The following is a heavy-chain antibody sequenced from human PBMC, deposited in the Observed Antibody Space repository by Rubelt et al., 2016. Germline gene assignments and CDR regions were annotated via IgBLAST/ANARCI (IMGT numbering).Heavy chain of an antibody. V-gene: IGHV1-46*01. CDR3: ARSWTNFDY. CDR2: MNSGDGSA. CDR1: GYTFTSYY. J-gene: IGHJ4*02. Sequence: QVQLVQSGAEVKKPGASVKVSCKASGYTFTSYYMHWVRQAPGQGLQWMGIMNSGDGSAGYAQKFKSRVTMTRETSTGTAYMGLSSLGSEDTAVYYCARSWTNFDYWGQGTLVTVSS. D-gene: IGHD3/OR15-3a*01.